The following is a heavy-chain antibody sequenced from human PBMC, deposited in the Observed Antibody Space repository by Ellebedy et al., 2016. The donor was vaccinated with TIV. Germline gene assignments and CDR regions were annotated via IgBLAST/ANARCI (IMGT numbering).Heavy chain of an antibody. CDR1: GYTFTTYW. D-gene: IGHD6-13*01. J-gene: IGHJ4*02. V-gene: IGHV5-51*01. CDR3: ARQGRYSSFDY. CDR2: IYPGDSDT. Sequence: GESLKISCKASGYTFTTYWIGCVRQMPGKGLEWLGIIYPGDSDTRYSPSFHGQVTISADKSITTAYLQWSSLKASDTAMYYCARQGRYSSFDYWGQGTLVTVSS.